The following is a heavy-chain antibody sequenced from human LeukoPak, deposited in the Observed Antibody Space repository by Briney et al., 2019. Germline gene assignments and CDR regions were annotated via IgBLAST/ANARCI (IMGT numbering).Heavy chain of an antibody. CDR3: ARFGSLREPIHDY. Sequence: SETLSLTCAVSSDSISSYYWSWIRQPPGKGLEWIGYIYYSGSTYYNPSLRSRVTISVDTSKNQFSLKLSSVTAADTAMYYCARFGSLREPIHDYWGQGTLVTVSS. V-gene: IGHV4-59*01. J-gene: IGHJ4*02. D-gene: IGHD3-16*01. CDR1: SDSISSYY. CDR2: IYYSGST.